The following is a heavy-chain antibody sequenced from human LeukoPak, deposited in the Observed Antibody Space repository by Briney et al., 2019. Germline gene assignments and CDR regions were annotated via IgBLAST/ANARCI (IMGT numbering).Heavy chain of an antibody. CDR1: GFTFSSYS. V-gene: IGHV3-21*01. CDR2: ISSSSSYI. CDR3: ARVAYGSGSYYPDYYMDV. J-gene: IGHJ6*03. D-gene: IGHD3-10*01. Sequence: GGSLTLSCAASGFTFSSYSMNWVRQAPGKGLEWVSSISSSSSYIYYADSVKGRFTISRDNAKNSLYLQMNSLRAEDTAVYYCARVAYGSGSYYPDYYMDVWGKGTTVTVSS.